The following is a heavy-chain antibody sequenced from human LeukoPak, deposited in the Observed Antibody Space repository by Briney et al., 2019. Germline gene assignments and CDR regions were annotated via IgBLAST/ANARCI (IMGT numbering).Heavy chain of an antibody. V-gene: IGHV3-7*01. CDR3: AREQQLFY. J-gene: IGHJ4*02. D-gene: IGHD6-13*01. Sequence: PGGCLRLSCAASGFTFSSCWMSWVRQAPGKGLEWVANIKQDGSEKYYVDSVKGRFTISRDNAKNSLYLQMNSLRAEDTAVYYCAREQQLFYWGQGTLATVSS. CDR2: IKQDGSEK. CDR1: GFTFSSCW.